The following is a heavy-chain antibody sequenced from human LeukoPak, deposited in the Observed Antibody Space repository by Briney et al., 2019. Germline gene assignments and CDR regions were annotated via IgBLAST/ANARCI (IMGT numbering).Heavy chain of an antibody. D-gene: IGHD1-1*01. CDR2: VNSDGSST. Sequence: GDSLRLSCAASGFTLSNYWVYWVRQAPGMGLVWVSRVNSDGSSTTYADSVKGRFTVSRDNSKNTLYLQMNSLRAEDTAVYYCARVTTGATDCWGQGTLVTVSS. CDR3: ARVTTGATDC. CDR1: GFTLSNYW. V-gene: IGHV3-74*03. J-gene: IGHJ4*02.